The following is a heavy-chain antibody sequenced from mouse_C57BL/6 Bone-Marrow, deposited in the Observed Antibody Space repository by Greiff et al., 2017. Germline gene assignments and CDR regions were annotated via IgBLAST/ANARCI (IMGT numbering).Heavy chain of an antibody. Sequence: VQLKESGGGLVQPKGSLKLSCAASGFSFNTYAMNWVRQAPGKGLEWVARIRSKSNNYATYYADSVKDRFTISRDDSESMLYLQMNNLKTEDTAMYYCVRLLYYSNSYYAMDYWGQGTSVTVSS. D-gene: IGHD2-5*01. CDR1: GFSFNTYA. CDR3: VRLLYYSNSYYAMDY. CDR2: IRSKSNNYAT. J-gene: IGHJ4*01. V-gene: IGHV10-1*01.